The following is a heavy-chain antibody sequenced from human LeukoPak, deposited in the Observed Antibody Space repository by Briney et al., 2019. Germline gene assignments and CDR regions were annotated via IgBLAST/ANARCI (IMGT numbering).Heavy chain of an antibody. J-gene: IGHJ5*02. CDR1: GGSISSYY. CDR3: ARAPTGTGGWNWFDP. CDR2: IYTSGST. D-gene: IGHD1-1*01. V-gene: IGHV4-4*09. Sequence: SETLSLTCTVSGGSISSYYWSWIRQPPGKGLEWIGYIYTSGSTNYNPSLKSRVTMSVDTSKNQFSLKLSSVTAADTAVYYCARAPTGTGGWNWFDPWGQGTLVTVSS.